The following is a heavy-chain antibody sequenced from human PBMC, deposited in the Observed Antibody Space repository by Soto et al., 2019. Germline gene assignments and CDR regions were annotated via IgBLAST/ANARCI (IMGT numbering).Heavy chain of an antibody. CDR2: ISGSGGST. D-gene: IGHD4-17*01. CDR3: AKDPMTTRTFYYYYYGMDV. J-gene: IGHJ6*02. CDR1: GFTFSSYA. Sequence: GGSLRLSGAASGFTFSSYAMSWVRQAPGKGLDWVSAISGSGGSTYYADSVKGRFTISRDNSKNTLYLQMNSLRAEDTAVYYCAKDPMTTRTFYYYYYGMDVWGQGTTVTVSS. V-gene: IGHV3-23*01.